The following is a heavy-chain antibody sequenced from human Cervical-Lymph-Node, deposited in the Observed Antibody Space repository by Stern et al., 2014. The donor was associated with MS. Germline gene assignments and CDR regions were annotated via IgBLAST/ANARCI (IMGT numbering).Heavy chain of an antibody. J-gene: IGHJ6*02. CDR3: ARGEQLVPYYYYGMDV. Sequence: EVQLVESGGGLVKPGGPLRLSCAASGFTFSSYSMNWVRQAPGKGLEWVSSISSSSSYIYYADSVKGRFTISRDNAKNSLYLQMNSLRAEDTAVYYCARGEQLVPYYYYGMDVWGQGTTVTVSS. CDR2: ISSSSSYI. CDR1: GFTFSSYS. V-gene: IGHV3-21*01. D-gene: IGHD6-6*01.